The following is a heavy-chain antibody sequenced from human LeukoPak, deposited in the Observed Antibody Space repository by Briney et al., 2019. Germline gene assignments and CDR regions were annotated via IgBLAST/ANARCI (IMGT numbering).Heavy chain of an antibody. CDR1: GGTFSSYA. V-gene: IGHV1-69*13. Sequence: ASVKVSCKASGGTFSSYAISWVRQAPGQGLEWMGGIIPIFGTANYAQKFQGRVTITADESTSTAYMELSSLRSEDTAVYYCASLYCSSTSCYDAFDIWGHGTMVTVSS. CDR2: IIPIFGTA. CDR3: ASLYCSSTSCYDAFDI. J-gene: IGHJ3*02. D-gene: IGHD2-2*01.